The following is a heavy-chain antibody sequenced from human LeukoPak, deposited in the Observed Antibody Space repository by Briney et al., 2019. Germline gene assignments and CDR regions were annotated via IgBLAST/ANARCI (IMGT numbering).Heavy chain of an antibody. CDR1: GYTFTGYY. CDR2: INPNSGGT. CDR3: ARLELPEGFWFDP. D-gene: IGHD1-7*01. J-gene: IGHJ5*02. Sequence: ASVKVSCKASGYTFTGYYMHLVRQAPGQGLEWMGWINPNSGGTNYAQKFQGRVTMTRDTSISTAYMELSRLRSDDTAVYYCARLELPEGFWFDPWGQGTLVTVSS. V-gene: IGHV1-2*02.